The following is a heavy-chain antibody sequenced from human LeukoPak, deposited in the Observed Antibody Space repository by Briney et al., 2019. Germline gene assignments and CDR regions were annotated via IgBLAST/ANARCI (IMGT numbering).Heavy chain of an antibody. CDR3: ARHTLGYCSGGSCLNWFDP. CDR1: GGSISSSSYY. CDR2: IYYSGST. Sequence: PSETLSLTCTVSGGSISSSSYYWGWIRQPPGKGLEWIGSIYYSGSTYYNPSLKSRVTISVDTSKNQFSLKLSSVTAADTAVYYCARHTLGYCSGGSCLNWFDPWGQGTLVTVSS. D-gene: IGHD2-15*01. J-gene: IGHJ5*02. V-gene: IGHV4-39*01.